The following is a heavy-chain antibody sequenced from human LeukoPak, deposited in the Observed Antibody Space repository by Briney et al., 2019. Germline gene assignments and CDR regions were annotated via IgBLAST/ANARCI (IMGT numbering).Heavy chain of an antibody. CDR1: GYTFTSYG. D-gene: IGHD3-22*01. CDR2: ISAYNGNT. J-gene: IGHJ3*02. CDR3: ARDSPDYYDSSGYYLDDFDI. V-gene: IGHV1-18*01. Sequence: ASVKVSCKASGYTFTSYGISWVRQAPGQGLGWMGWISAYNGNTNYAQQLQGRVTMNTDTSTSTVYMALRSLRSEDTAVYYCARDSPDYYDSSGYYLDDFDIWGQGTMVTVSS.